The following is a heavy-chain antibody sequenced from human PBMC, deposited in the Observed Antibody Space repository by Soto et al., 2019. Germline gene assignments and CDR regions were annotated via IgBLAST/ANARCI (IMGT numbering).Heavy chain of an antibody. D-gene: IGHD2-2*01. CDR2: IIPIFGTA. V-gene: IGHV1-69*01. J-gene: IGHJ6*02. CDR3: ARDSYCSSTSCYYYYGMDV. Sequence: QVQLVQSGAEVKKPGSSVKVSCKASGGTFSSYAISWVRQAPGQGLEWMGGIIPIFGTANYAQKFQGRVTITADESTSTAYMELRSLRSEDTAVYYCARDSYCSSTSCYYYYGMDVWGQGTTVTVSS. CDR1: GGTFSSYA.